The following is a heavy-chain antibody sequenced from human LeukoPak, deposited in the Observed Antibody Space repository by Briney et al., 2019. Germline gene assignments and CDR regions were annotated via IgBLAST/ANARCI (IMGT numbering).Heavy chain of an antibody. J-gene: IGHJ5*02. CDR1: GFTFSSYG. CDR3: ARGGYDFWSGQELEHNWFDP. CDR2: IWYDGSNK. Sequence: GGSLRLSCAASGFTFSSYGMHWVRQAPGKGLEWVAVIWYDGSNKYYADSVKGRFTISRDNSKNTLYLQMNSLRADDTAVYYCARGGYDFWSGQELEHNWFDPWGQGTLVTVSS. V-gene: IGHV3-33*01. D-gene: IGHD3-3*01.